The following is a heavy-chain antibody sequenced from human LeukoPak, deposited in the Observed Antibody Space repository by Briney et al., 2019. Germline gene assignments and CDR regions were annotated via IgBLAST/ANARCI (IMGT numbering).Heavy chain of an antibody. V-gene: IGHV3-21*01. CDR3: ATLSIVGGMRLIDY. Sequence: GGSLRLSCAASGFTFSSYSMNWVRQAPGKGLEWVSFISSSRIYIDYADSVKGRFTISRDNAKNSLFLQMNSLRAEDTAVYYCATLSIVGGMRLIDYWGQGTLVTVSS. J-gene: IGHJ4*02. CDR1: GFTFSSYS. CDR2: ISSSRIYI. D-gene: IGHD1-26*01.